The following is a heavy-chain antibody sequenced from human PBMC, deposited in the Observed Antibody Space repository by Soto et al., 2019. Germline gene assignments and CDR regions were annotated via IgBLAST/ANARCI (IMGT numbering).Heavy chain of an antibody. CDR1: GFTFSSYA. CDR3: AKDPTTGTTFLFFPQTYMDV. V-gene: IGHV3-23*01. Sequence: GGSLRLSCAASGFTFSSYAMSWVRQAPGKGLEWVSAISGSGGSTYYADSVKGRFTISRDNSKNTLYLQMNSLRAEDTAVYYCAKDPTTGTTFLFFPQTYMDVWGKGTKVTVSS. J-gene: IGHJ6*03. CDR2: ISGSGGST. D-gene: IGHD1-1*01.